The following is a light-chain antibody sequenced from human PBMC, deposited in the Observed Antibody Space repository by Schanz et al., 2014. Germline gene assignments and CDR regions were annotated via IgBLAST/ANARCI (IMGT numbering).Light chain of an antibody. CDR3: SSYTSSGTPVV. V-gene: IGLV2-14*01. J-gene: IGLJ2*01. CDR2: DVS. CDR1: GSADGAFTY. Sequence: QSALTQPASVSGSPGQSITISCTATGSADGAFTYVSWYQQHPGKAPKLMIYDVSNRPSGVSNRFSGSKSGNTASLTISGLQAGDEAEYYCSSYTSSGTPVVFGGGTKLTVL.